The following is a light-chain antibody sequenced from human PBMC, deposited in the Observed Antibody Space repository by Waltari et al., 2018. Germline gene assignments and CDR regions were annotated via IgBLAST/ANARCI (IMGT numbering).Light chain of an antibody. CDR2: GAS. CDR1: QSVTNY. CDR3: QQYYVWPLT. J-gene: IGKJ4*01. V-gene: IGKV3-15*01. Sequence: ETVMTQSPVPLSLSPGERATLSCRASQSVTNYLAWYQQKPGQAPRLLIYGASTRATGIPARFSGSGSGTEFTLTISSLQSEDFAVYYCQQYYVWPLTFGGGTKVEI.